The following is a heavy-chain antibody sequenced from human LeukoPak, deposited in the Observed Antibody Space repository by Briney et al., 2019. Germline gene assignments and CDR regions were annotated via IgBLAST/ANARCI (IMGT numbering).Heavy chain of an antibody. V-gene: IGHV3-48*01. CDR3: ASSDGFDI. Sequence: GGSLRLSCGASGLIFSTYSMNWLRQAPGKGLEWVSDISGSGTTISYADSVKGRFTISRDNAEKSLYLQMSSLRAEDTAVYYCASSDGFDIWGQGTMVTVSS. CDR2: ISGSGTTI. CDR1: GLIFSTYS. J-gene: IGHJ3*02.